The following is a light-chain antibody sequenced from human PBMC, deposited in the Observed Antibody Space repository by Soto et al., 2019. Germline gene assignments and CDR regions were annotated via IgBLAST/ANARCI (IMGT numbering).Light chain of an antibody. V-gene: IGKV3-20*01. CDR1: QSLTNYY. CDR2: GAS. CDR3: QQYEAVVT. Sequence: EIVLTQSPGTLSLSPGERATLSCRASQSLTNYYFAWYQQKPGRALRLLVDGASTRATGIPDRFSGSGSGTDFTLTISRLEPEDVAVYYCQQYEAVVTFGQGTKV. J-gene: IGKJ1*01.